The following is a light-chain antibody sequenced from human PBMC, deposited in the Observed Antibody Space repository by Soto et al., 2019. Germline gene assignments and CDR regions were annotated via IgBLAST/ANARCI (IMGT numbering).Light chain of an antibody. CDR1: QSVSGSY. Sequence: EFVLTQSPGTLSLSPGERATLSCRASQSVSGSYLAWYQQRPGQAPRLLIYGASSRATGIPDRFSGSGSGTDFTLTITRLEPEDFAVYYCQQYGSSRWTFGRGTKVEIK. CDR3: QQYGSSRWT. CDR2: GAS. V-gene: IGKV3-20*01. J-gene: IGKJ1*01.